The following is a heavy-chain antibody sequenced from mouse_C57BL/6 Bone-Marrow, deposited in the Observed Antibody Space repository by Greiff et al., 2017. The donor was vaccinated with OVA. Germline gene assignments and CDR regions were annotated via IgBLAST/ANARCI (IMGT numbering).Heavy chain of an antibody. CDR2: INPSSGYT. Sequence: VQLQQSGAELARPGASVKMSCKASGYTFTSYTLHWVKQRPGQGLEWIGCINPSSGYTKYNQKVKDKATLTADKSSSTAYMHLSSLTSEDSAVYYCARGDISPFAYWGQGTLVTVSA. CDR1: GYTFTSYT. J-gene: IGHJ3*01. CDR3: ARGDISPFAY. V-gene: IGHV1-4*01. D-gene: IGHD3-3*01.